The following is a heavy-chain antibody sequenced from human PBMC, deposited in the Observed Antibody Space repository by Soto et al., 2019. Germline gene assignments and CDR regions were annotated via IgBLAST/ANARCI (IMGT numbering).Heavy chain of an antibody. Sequence: QVQLQESGPGLVKPSQTLSLTCTVSGGSISSGGYYWSWIRQHPGKGLEWIGYIYYSGSTYYNPSLKXXVXIXXDTSKNQFSLKLSSVTAADTAVYYCARARNDAFDIWGQGTMVTVSS. CDR1: GGSISSGGYY. J-gene: IGHJ3*02. V-gene: IGHV4-31*01. CDR3: ARARNDAFDI. CDR2: IYYSGST.